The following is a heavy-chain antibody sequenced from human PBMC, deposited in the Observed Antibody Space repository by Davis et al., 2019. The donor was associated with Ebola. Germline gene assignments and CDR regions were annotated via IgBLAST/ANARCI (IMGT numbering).Heavy chain of an antibody. J-gene: IGHJ4*02. CDR3: ARAYGSSWYDY. CDR1: GFTFSSYA. D-gene: IGHD6-13*01. Sequence: PGGSLRLSCAASGFTFSSYALHWVRQAPGKGLEWVAVISYDGSNVYADSVKGRFTISRDNAKNSLYLQMNSLRDEDTAVYYCARAYGSSWYDYWGQGTLVTVSS. V-gene: IGHV3-30*04. CDR2: ISYDGSNV.